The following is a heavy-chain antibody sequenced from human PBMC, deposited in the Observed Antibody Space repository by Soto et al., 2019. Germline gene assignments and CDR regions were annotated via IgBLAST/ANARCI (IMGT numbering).Heavy chain of an antibody. CDR2: IYYSGST. V-gene: IGHV4-59*08. CDR3: GRRHGDYAGYYFDY. J-gene: IGHJ4*02. CDR1: GGSISSYY. Sequence: SETLSLTCTVSGGSISSYYWSWIRQPPGKGLEWIGYIYYSGSTNYNPSLKSRVTISVDTSKNQFSLKLSSVTAADTAVYYCGRRHGDYAGYYFDYGGQGTLVTVSS. D-gene: IGHD4-17*01.